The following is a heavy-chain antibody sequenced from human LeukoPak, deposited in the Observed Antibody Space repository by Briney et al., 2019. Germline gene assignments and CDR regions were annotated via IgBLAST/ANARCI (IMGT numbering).Heavy chain of an antibody. CDR1: GYTFSGYY. CDR2: IKPDSGDT. D-gene: IGHD7-27*01. CDR3: AKFDQDWGTFDY. Sequence: ASVKVSCKASGYTFSGYYIHWVRQAPGQGLEWMGWIKPDSGDTHYVQKFQGRVTTTRDTSITTAYMELSLRSDDTAVYYCAKFDQDWGTFDYWGQGTVVTVSS. V-gene: IGHV1-2*02. J-gene: IGHJ4*02.